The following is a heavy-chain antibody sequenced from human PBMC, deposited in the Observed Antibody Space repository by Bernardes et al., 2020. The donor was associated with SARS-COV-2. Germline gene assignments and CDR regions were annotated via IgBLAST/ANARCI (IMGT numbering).Heavy chain of an antibody. CDR1: GFTFSSYI. D-gene: IGHD4-4*01. Sequence: GGSLRLSCAASGFTFSSYIMHWVRQAPGQRLEYVSAISSNGDRTYYADSVKGRFTISRDNSKNTLYLQMGSLRPEDMAVYYCARGGLQWNPGNYFDYWGQGTLVTVSS. V-gene: IGHV3-64*02. CDR3: ARGGLQWNPGNYFDY. J-gene: IGHJ4*02. CDR2: ISSNGDRT.